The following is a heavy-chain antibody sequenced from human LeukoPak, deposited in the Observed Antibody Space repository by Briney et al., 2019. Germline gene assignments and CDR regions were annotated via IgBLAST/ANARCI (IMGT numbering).Heavy chain of an antibody. J-gene: IGHJ4*02. CDR2: IIPIFGTA. V-gene: IGHV1-69*05. CDR1: GGTFISYA. Sequence: GASVKVSCKASGGTFISYAISWVRQAPGQGLEWMGRIIPIFGTANYAQKFQGRVTITTDESTSTAYMELSSLRSEDTAVYYCARDNQYGDYEEGYDYRGQGTLVTVSS. D-gene: IGHD4-17*01. CDR3: ARDNQYGDYEEGYDY.